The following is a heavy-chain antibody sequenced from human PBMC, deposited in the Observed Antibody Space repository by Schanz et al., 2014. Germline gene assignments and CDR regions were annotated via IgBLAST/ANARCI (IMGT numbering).Heavy chain of an antibody. CDR3: ARVKQGCSDTSCVLDP. V-gene: IGHV4-4*02. D-gene: IGHD2-2*01. Sequence: QVQLQESGPGLVKPSGTLSLTCAVSGVSISSTNWWHWVRQSPGKGLEWLGEIIHDGRTNYNPSLGSRVTISLAKSENQFSLGLTSVTAADTALYFCARVKQGCSDTSCVLDPWGQGTLVTVSS. CDR2: IIHDGRT. CDR1: GVSISSTNW. J-gene: IGHJ5*02.